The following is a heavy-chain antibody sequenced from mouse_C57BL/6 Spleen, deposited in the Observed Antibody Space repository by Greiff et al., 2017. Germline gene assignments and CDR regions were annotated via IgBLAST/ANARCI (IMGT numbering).Heavy chain of an antibody. V-gene: IGHV5-9-1*02. CDR3: TRGDEYDVGFAY. CDR1: GFTFSSYA. CDR2: ISSGGDYI. J-gene: IGHJ3*01. D-gene: IGHD2-4*01. Sequence: EVKLVESGEGLVKPGGSLKLSCAASGFTFSSYAMSWVRQTPEKRLEWVAYISSGGDYIYYADPVKGRFTIASDNARNTLYLQMSSLKSEDTAMYYGTRGDEYDVGFAYWGQGTLVTVSA.